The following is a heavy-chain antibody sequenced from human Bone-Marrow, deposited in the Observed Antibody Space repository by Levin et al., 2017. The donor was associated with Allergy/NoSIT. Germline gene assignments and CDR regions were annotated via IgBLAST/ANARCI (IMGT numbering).Heavy chain of an antibody. V-gene: IGHV3-9*01. CDR2: ISWSSRSV. J-gene: IGHJ6*02. D-gene: IGHD2-2*01. Sequence: SLKISCAASGFTFDDYAMHWVRQAPGKGLEWVSGISWSSRSVVYADYVKGRFTISRDNAKNSLYLQVNSLRPEDTSLYYCARMNCSTTSCTNYALDVWGQGTTVTVSS. CDR1: GFTFDDYA. CDR3: ARMNCSTTSCTNYALDV.